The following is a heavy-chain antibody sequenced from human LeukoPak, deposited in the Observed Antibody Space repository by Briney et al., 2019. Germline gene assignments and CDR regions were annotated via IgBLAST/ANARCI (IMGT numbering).Heavy chain of an antibody. V-gene: IGHV1-69*13. CDR3: ARGVTTGGKYYYYYYMDV. CDR1: GGTFSSYA. J-gene: IGHJ6*03. CDR2: IIPIFGTA. D-gene: IGHD4-11*01. Sequence: SVKVSCKASGGTFSSYAISWVRQAPGQGLGWMGGIIPIFGTANYAQKFQGRVTITADESTSTAYMELSSLRSEDTAVYYCARGVTTGGKYYYYYYMDVWGKGTTVTVSS.